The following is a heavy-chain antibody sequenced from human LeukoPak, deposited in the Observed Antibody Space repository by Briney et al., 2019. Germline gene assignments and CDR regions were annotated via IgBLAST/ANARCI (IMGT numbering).Heavy chain of an antibody. CDR3: ARDGVVRSGYSAPPTDY. D-gene: IGHD3-3*01. CDR1: GFRLSNYN. J-gene: IGHJ4*02. Sequence: GGSLRLSCAASGFRLSNYNMNWVRQTPGKGLEWISYISTSGNTIYYTDSVKGRFTVSRDNAKNSLYLQMNSLRAEDTAVYYCARDGVVRSGYSAPPTDYWGQGTLVTVSS. CDR2: ISTSGNTI. V-gene: IGHV3-48*01.